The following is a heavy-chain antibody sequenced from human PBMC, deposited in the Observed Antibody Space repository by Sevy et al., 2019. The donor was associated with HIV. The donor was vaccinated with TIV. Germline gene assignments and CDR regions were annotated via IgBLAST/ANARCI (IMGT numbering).Heavy chain of an antibody. CDR2: IYYSGST. Sequence: SETLSLTCTVSGGSISSGGYYWSWIRQHPGKGLEWIGYIYYSGSTYYNPSLKSRVTISVDTSKNQFSLKLSSVTAADTAVYYCARDRVEGGYSSGGSCSPWYYYGMDVWGQGTTVTVSS. D-gene: IGHD2-15*01. CDR1: GGSISSGGYY. V-gene: IGHV4-31*03. CDR3: ARDRVEGGYSSGGSCSPWYYYGMDV. J-gene: IGHJ6*02.